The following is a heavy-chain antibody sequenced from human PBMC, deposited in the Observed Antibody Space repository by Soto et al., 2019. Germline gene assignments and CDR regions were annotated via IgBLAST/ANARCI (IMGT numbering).Heavy chain of an antibody. Sequence: GGSLRLSCAASGFTVSNHYMSWVRQAPGKGLEWVSVIYAGGNTYYADSVKGRFTISRDSSKNTLYLQMNSLRAEDSAMYYCARTFSGDYHLGLWGQEPWSPSPQ. CDR2: IYAGGNT. J-gene: IGHJ4*01. CDR3: ARTFSGDYHLGL. D-gene: IGHD1-26*01. V-gene: IGHV3-53*01. CDR1: GFTVSNHY.